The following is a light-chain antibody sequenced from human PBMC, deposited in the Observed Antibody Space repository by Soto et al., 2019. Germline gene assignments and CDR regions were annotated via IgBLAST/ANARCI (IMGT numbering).Light chain of an antibody. CDR3: SSYTTSYTVV. CDR1: SSDVGVYNY. Sequence: QSALTQPASVSGSPGQSITISCIGTSSDVGVYNYVSWYQQHPGKAPKLMIYEVSNRPSGVSNRFSGSKSDTTASLTISGLQDEDEADYYCSSYTTSYTVVFGGGTQLTV. V-gene: IGLV2-14*01. J-gene: IGLJ2*01. CDR2: EVS.